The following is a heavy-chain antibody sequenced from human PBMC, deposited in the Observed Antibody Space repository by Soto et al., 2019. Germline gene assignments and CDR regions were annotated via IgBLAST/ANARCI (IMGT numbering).Heavy chain of an antibody. CDR2: LPGTGGTT. D-gene: IGHD1-26*01. CDR1: GFTFRSYA. CDR3: AKWGSGSAQHDY. Sequence: PGGSLRLSCAASGFTFRSYAMTWVRQAPGKGLEWVSSLPGTGGTTYYADSVKGRFTISRDNSKNTLYLQMNSLRAEDTAVYYCAKWGSGSAQHDYWGQGTLVTGSS. V-gene: IGHV3-23*01. J-gene: IGHJ4*02.